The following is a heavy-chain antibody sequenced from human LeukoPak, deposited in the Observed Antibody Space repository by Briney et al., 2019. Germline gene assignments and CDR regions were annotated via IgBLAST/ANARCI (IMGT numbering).Heavy chain of an antibody. CDR2: ISGSGGST. D-gene: IGHD2-8*02. CDR1: GFTFSSYA. Sequence: GGSLRLSCAASGFTFSSYAMSWVRQAPGKGLEWVSAISGSGGSTYYADSVKGRFTISRDNSKDTLYLQMNSLRAEDTAVYYCAKAQHRLVVPATFDYWGQGTLVTVSS. J-gene: IGHJ4*02. CDR3: AKAQHRLVVPATFDY. V-gene: IGHV3-23*01.